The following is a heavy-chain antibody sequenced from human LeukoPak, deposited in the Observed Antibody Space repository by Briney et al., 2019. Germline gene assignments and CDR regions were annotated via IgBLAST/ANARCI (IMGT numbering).Heavy chain of an antibody. D-gene: IGHD3-9*01. CDR3: WRPSDKPIRYFDYFEY. V-gene: IGHV1-46*01. Sequence: ASVNVSCKSAGSTFTIYYMHLVRQPPAQGLERVGVINPNSGSTTYSESFEGSVTMIRGQYTSNVYIVLSSLRCEDTAVLYCWRPSDKPIRYFDYFEYWGERTLVTVSS. J-gene: IGHJ4*02. CDR2: INPNSGST. CDR1: GSTFTIYY.